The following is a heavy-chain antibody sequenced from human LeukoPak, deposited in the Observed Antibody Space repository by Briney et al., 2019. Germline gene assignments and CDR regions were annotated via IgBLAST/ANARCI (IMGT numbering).Heavy chain of an antibody. J-gene: IGHJ4*02. D-gene: IGHD3-22*01. CDR1: GGSIYGGGFY. V-gene: IGHV4-39*01. CDR3: ARLTYDSGGYPDY. Sequence: SETQSLTCTVSGGSIYGGGFYWGWIRQPPRKGLEWIGHIYYSGSTYYNPSLKSRVTISVDTSKNQFSLTLSSVTAADRAVYYCARLTYDSGGYPDYWGQGTLVTVSS. CDR2: IYYSGST.